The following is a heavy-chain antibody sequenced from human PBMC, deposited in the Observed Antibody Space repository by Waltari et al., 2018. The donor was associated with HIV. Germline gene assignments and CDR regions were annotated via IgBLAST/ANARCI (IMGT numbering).Heavy chain of an antibody. Sequence: VRLVESGGGLVQPGGSLRLSCAASGFTFRRYWMTWVRQAPGKGREWVANINQDGSDKYSVDSVEGRFTISRDNAKTSLYLQMNSLRAEDTAVYYCARVGDFGEIFDYWGQGTLITVSS. CDR2: INQDGSDK. D-gene: IGHD4-17*01. V-gene: IGHV3-7*01. J-gene: IGHJ4*02. CDR3: ARVGDFGEIFDY. CDR1: GFTFRRYW.